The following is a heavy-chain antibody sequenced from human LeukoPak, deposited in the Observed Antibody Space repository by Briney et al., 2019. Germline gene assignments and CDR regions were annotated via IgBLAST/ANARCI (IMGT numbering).Heavy chain of an antibody. CDR3: ARIPYDSTGSYFQH. D-gene: IGHD3-22*01. CDR1: GGSISSSSYY. Sequence: KTSETLSLTCTVSGGSISSSSYYWGWIRQPPGKGLEWIGSIYYSGSTYYNPSLKSRVTISVDKSKNQFSLKLSSVTAADTAVYYCARIPYDSTGSYFQHWGQGTLVTVSS. CDR2: IYYSGST. V-gene: IGHV4-39*07. J-gene: IGHJ1*01.